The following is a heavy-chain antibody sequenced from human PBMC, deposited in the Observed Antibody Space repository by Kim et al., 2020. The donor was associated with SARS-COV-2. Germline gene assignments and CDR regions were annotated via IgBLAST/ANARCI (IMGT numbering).Heavy chain of an antibody. Sequence: GGSLRLSCAASGFTVSSNYMSWVRQAPGKGLEWVSVIYSGGSTYYADSVKGRFTISRDNSKNTLYLQMNSLRAEDTAVYYCARALEPYYDILTGYLDHYYGMDVWGQGTTVTVSS. CDR1: GFTVSSNY. CDR3: ARALEPYYDILTGYLDHYYGMDV. V-gene: IGHV3-53*01. D-gene: IGHD3-9*01. CDR2: IYSGGST. J-gene: IGHJ6*02.